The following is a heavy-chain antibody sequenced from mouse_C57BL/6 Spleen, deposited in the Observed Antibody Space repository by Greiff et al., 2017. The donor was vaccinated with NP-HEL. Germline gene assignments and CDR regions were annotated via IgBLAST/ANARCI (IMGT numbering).Heavy chain of an antibody. Sequence: VQLQQPGAELVMPGASVKLSCKASGYTFTSYWMHWVKQRPGQGLEWIGEIDPSDSYTNYNQKFKGKSTLTVDKSSSTAYMQLSSLTSEDSAVYYCARGHYCAMDYWGQGTSVTVSS. CDR1: GYTFTSYW. J-gene: IGHJ4*01. V-gene: IGHV1-69*01. CDR3: ARGHYCAMDY. CDR2: IDPSDSYT.